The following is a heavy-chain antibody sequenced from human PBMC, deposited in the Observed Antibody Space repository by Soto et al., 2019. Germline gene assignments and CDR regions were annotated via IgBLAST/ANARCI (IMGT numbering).Heavy chain of an antibody. J-gene: IGHJ4*02. CDR2: IYSGGST. V-gene: IGHV3-66*01. Sequence: PGGCLRLSCAASGFTVSTKYMSWVRQAPGKGLEWVSVIYSGGSTFYADSVRGRFTISRDNSKNTVNLQMNSLRAEDTAVYYCARDPWAADYWGQGTLVTVSS. CDR1: GFTVSTKY. D-gene: IGHD3-16*01. CDR3: ARDPWAADY.